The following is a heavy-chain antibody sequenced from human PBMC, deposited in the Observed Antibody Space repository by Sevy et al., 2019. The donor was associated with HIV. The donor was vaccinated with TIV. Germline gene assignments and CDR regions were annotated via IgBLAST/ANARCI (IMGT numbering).Heavy chain of an antibody. D-gene: IGHD3-3*01. J-gene: IGHJ5*02. CDR3: AVITIFGVVTDNWFDP. CDR2: IYYSGST. Sequence: SETLSLTCTVSGGSISSSSYYWGWIRQPPGKGLEWIGSIYYSGSTYYNPSLKSRVTISVDTSKNQVSLKLSSVTAADTAVYYCAVITIFGVVTDNWFDPWGQGTRATVSS. CDR1: GGSISSSSYY. V-gene: IGHV4-39*01.